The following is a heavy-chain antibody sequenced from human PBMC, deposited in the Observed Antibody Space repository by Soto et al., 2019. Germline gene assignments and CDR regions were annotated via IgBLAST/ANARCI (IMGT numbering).Heavy chain of an antibody. J-gene: IGHJ4*02. CDR1: GYTFTSYG. V-gene: IGHV1-18*01. CDR2: ISGYNGNK. Sequence: QVQLVQSGAEVQKPGASVKVSCKASGYTFTSYGISWVRQAPGQGLEWMGWISGYNGNKKYAQKLQGRVTMTTDTSTSTVYMELRSLRSDDTAVYYCARDPEILDDWGQGTLVTVSS. CDR3: ARDPEILDD.